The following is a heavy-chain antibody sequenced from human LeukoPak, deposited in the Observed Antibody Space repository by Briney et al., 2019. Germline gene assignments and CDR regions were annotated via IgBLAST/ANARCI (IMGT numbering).Heavy chain of an antibody. Sequence: GGPLRLSCAASGFTFSSYAMHWVRQAPGKGLEYVSAISSNGGSTYYANSVKGRFTISRDNSKNTLYLQMDSLRAEDMAVYYCARERLGSHFDYWGQGTLVTVSS. V-gene: IGHV3-64*01. J-gene: IGHJ4*02. D-gene: IGHD3-9*01. CDR2: ISSNGGST. CDR3: ARERLGSHFDY. CDR1: GFTFSSYA.